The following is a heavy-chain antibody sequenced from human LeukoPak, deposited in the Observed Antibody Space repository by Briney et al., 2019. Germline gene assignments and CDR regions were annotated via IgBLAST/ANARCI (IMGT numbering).Heavy chain of an antibody. CDR1: GYTFTSYY. D-gene: IGHD3-22*01. CDR3: ARLDYYDSSGYWPYFDY. CDR2: INPSGGST. Sequence: GASVKVSCKASGYTFTSYYMHWVRQAPGQGLEWMGIINPSGGSTSYAQKFQGRVTMTRDTSTSTVYMELSSLRSEDTAVYYCARLDYYDSSGYWPYFDYWGQGTLVTVSS. V-gene: IGHV1-46*01. J-gene: IGHJ4*02.